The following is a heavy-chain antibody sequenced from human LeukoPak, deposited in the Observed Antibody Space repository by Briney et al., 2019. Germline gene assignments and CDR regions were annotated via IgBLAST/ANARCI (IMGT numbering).Heavy chain of an antibody. V-gene: IGHV4-34*01. CDR1: GGSFSGYY. CDR3: ARGRWEGAFDI. Sequence: SVTLSLTCAVYGGSFSGYYWSWIRQPPGKGLEWIGEINHSGSTNYNPSLKSRVTISVDTSKNQFSLKLSSVTAADTAVYYCARGRWEGAFDIWGQGTMVTVSS. D-gene: IGHD1-26*01. J-gene: IGHJ3*02. CDR2: INHSGST.